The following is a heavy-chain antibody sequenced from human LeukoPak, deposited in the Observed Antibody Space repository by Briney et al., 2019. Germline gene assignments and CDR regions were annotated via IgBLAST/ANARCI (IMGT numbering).Heavy chain of an antibody. CDR1: GFTFSSYA. V-gene: IGHV3-23*01. Sequence: SGGSLRLSCAASGFTFSSYAMSWVRQAPGKGLEWVSAISGSGGSTYYADSVKGRFTISRDNSKNTLYLQMNSLRAEDTAVYYCAKGGGYSTYYYYYYMDVWGKGTTVTVSS. CDR2: ISGSGGST. J-gene: IGHJ6*03. CDR3: AKGGGYSTYYYYYYMDV. D-gene: IGHD2-21*01.